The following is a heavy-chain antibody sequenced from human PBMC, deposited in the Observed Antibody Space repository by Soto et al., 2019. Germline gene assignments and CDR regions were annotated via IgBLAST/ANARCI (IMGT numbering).Heavy chain of an antibody. Sequence: QVQLQESGPGLVKPSQTLSLTCTVSGGSISSGGYYWSGIRQHPGKGQEWIGYIYYSGSTYYNPSLKSRVTISVDTSKNQFSLKMSSVTAADTAVYYCARDQGINYCDYWGQGTLVTVSS. CDR3: ARDQGINYCDY. CDR1: GGSISSGGYY. V-gene: IGHV4-31*03. J-gene: IGHJ4*02. D-gene: IGHD3-10*01. CDR2: IYYSGST.